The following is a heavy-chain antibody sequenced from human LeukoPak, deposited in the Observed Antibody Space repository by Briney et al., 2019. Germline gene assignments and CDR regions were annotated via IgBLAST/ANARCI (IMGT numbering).Heavy chain of an antibody. D-gene: IGHD2-21*01. CDR2: IFHXGXP. V-gene: IGHV4/OR15-8*01. CDR1: GDSISSDNW. Sequence: PSETLSLTCVVSGDSISSDNWWNWVRQPPGKGLEWIGEIFHXGXPXXXPXLXXRXXMSVDKSTNQFSLRLSSVTAADTAKYYCARRPLFLPLDKWGQGALVTV. CDR3: ARRPLFLPLDK. J-gene: IGHJ4*02.